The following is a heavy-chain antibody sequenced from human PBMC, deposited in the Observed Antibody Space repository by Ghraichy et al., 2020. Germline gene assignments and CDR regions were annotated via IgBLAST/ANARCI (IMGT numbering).Heavy chain of an antibody. D-gene: IGHD3-22*01. CDR1: GGSFSGYY. CDR2: INHSGST. CDR3: ARVGRYWTGYYDSSGYYRDY. Sequence: ESLNISCAVYGGSFSGYYWSWIRQPPGKGLEWIGEINHSGSTNYNPSLKSRVTISVDTSKNQFSLKLSSVTAADTAVYYCARVGRYWTGYYDSSGYYRDYWGQGTLVTVSS. V-gene: IGHV4-34*01. J-gene: IGHJ4*02.